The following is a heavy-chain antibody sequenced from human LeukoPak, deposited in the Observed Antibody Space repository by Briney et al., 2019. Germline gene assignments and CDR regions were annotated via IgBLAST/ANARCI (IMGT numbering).Heavy chain of an antibody. Sequence: PSETLSLTCTVSGGSISSSSYYWGWIRQPPGKGLEWIGSIYYSGSTYYNPSLKSRVTISVDTSKNQFSLKLSSVTAADTAVYYCARDGLAAAGDYWGQGTLVTVSS. D-gene: IGHD6-13*01. V-gene: IGHV4-39*07. CDR3: ARDGLAAAGDY. J-gene: IGHJ4*02. CDR2: IYYSGST. CDR1: GGSISSSSYY.